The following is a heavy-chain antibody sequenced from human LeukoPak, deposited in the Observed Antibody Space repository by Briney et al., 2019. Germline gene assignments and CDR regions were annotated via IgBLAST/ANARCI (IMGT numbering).Heavy chain of an antibody. J-gene: IGHJ6*02. V-gene: IGHV1-8*01. D-gene: IGHD3-3*01. CDR1: GYTFTSYD. CDR2: MNPNSGNT. CDR3: ASASAYDFWSGYYTPVYGMDV. Sequence: ASVKVSCKASGYTFTSYDIIWVRQATGQGLEWMGWMNPNSGNTGYAQKFQGRVTMTRNTSISTAYMELSSLRSEDTAVYYCASASAYDFWSGYYTPVYGMDVWGQGTTVTVSS.